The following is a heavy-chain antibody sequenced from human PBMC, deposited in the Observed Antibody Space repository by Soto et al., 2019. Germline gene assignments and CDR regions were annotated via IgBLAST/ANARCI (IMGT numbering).Heavy chain of an antibody. Sequence: SETLSLTCPVSGVSISSYYWSWIRQPPGKGLEWIGYIYYSGSTNYNPSLKSRVTISVDTSKNQFSLKLSSVTAADTAVYYCAGKIAAVVFYYGMDVWGQGTTVTVSS. V-gene: IGHV4-59*01. CDR1: GVSISSYY. D-gene: IGHD6-13*01. CDR3: AGKIAAVVFYYGMDV. J-gene: IGHJ6*02. CDR2: IYYSGST.